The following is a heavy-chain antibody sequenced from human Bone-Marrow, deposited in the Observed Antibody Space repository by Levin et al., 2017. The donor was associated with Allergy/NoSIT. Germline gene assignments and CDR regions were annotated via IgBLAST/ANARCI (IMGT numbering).Heavy chain of an antibody. V-gene: IGHV3-30*04. CDR2: ISSDGSNT. CDR3: TKDRYCPSPRCPTDY. J-gene: IGHJ4*02. D-gene: IGHD2-15*01. Sequence: SCAASGYTLDTYAMHWVRQAPGKGLEWVAVISSDGSNTYYADSVRGRFTISRDISKNTVYLQMSSLRTEDTAVYYCTKDRYCPSPRCPTDYWGQGTLVTVSS. CDR1: GYTLDTYA.